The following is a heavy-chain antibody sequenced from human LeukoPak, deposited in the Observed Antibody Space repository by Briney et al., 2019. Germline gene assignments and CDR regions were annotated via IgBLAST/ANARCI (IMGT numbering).Heavy chain of an antibody. V-gene: IGHV3-48*03. CDR2: ISNSGRTK. CDR1: GFTFSSYD. D-gene: IGHD1-26*01. Sequence: GGSLRLSCAASGFTFSSYDINWVRQAPGKGLEWVSYISNSGRTKYYAESVKGRFTISRDNAKNSLYLQMDSLSAEDTAVYYCARDGQWELKEGWGQGTLVTVSS. CDR3: ARDGQWELKEG. J-gene: IGHJ4*02.